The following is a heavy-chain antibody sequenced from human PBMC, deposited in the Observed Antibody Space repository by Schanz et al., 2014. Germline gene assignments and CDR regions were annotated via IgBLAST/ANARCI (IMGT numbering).Heavy chain of an antibody. CDR2: ISGRDGST. CDR1: GFAFSSYG. CDR3: AKTLFPGGTQTFGN. D-gene: IGHD2-8*02. J-gene: IGHJ4*02. V-gene: IGHV3-23*01. Sequence: EVQLLESGGGLVQPGGSLRLSCLASGFAFSSYGMNWLRQAPGMGLEWVSAISGRDGSTYYADSVRGRFTISRDNSKNTLYLQMNSLRAEDTAVYYCAKTLFPGGTQTFGNWGRGTLVTVSS.